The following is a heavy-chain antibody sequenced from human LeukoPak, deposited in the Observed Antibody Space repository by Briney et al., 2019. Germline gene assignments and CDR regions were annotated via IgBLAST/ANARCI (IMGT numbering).Heavy chain of an antibody. D-gene: IGHD5-18*01. CDR1: GGSISSTSYY. Sequence: SETLSLTCTVSGGSISSTSYYWGWLRPPPGTGLEWVGSIYYSGRTYYNPSLKSRVTISVVTSKNQFSPKRSSVSAADTAVYYCAREGGGGMVNFDYWGQGTLVTVSS. V-gene: IGHV4-39*07. CDR3: AREGGGGMVNFDY. CDR2: IYYSGRT. J-gene: IGHJ4*02.